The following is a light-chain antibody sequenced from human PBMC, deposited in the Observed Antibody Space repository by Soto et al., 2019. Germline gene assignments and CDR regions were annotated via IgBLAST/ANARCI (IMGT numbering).Light chain of an antibody. J-gene: IGKJ4*01. CDR2: GVS. CDR3: QQYNDWPLT. CDR1: QSVSTN. V-gene: IGKV3-15*01. Sequence: EIVMTQSPVTLSVSPGARATLSCRASQSVSTNLAWYQQKPGQSPRLLIYGVSTRANGVPARFSGSASGSEFVLTISSLQCEDFAVYHCQQYNDWPLTFGGGTKVEIK.